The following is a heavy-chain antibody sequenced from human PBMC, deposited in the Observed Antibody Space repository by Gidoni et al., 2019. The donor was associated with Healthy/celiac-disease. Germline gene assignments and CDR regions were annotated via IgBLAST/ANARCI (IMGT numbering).Heavy chain of an antibody. V-gene: IGHV4-31*03. CDR3: ARDLRVVRVFDY. Sequence: QVQLQESGPGLVKPSQTLSLPCTVSGCSISSGGYSWSWIRQHPGKGLEWIGYIYYSGSTYYNPSLKSRVTISVDTSKNQFSLKLSSVTAADTAVYYCARDLRVVRVFDYWGQGTLVTVSS. D-gene: IGHD3-10*01. CDR1: GCSISSGGYS. CDR2: IYYSGST. J-gene: IGHJ4*02.